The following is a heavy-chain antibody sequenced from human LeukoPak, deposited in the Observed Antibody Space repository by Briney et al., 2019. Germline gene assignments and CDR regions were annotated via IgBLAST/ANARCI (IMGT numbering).Heavy chain of an antibody. V-gene: IGHV4-34*01. CDR2: INHSGYT. CDR3: TRMTTGHDY. J-gene: IGHJ4*02. CDR1: GVSFDDYY. D-gene: IGHD4-17*01. Sequence: SETLSLTCAVSGVSFDDYYWSWVRQTPGKGLEWIGEINHSGYTNDSPSLKSRVTLSIDTSRKQFSLNLRSVTVADAGIYYCTRMTTGHDYWGQGTLVTVSS.